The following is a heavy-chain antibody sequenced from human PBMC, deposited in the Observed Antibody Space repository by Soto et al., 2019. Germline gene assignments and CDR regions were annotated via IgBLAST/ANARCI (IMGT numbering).Heavy chain of an antibody. D-gene: IGHD2-21*02. CDR3: ARAMVVTQNWFDP. V-gene: IGHV4-30-4*01. CDR2: ISYSGST. Sequence: SETLSLTCTVSGGSISSGNYYWSWIRQPPGKGLEWIGFISYSGSTYYSTSLKSRVTISVDTSKSQFSLNLSFVTAADTAVYYCARAMVVTQNWFDPWGQGTLVTVSS. J-gene: IGHJ5*02. CDR1: GGSISSGNYY.